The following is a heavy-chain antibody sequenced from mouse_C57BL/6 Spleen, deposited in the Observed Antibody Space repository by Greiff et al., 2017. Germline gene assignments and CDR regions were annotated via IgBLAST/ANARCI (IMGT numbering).Heavy chain of an antibody. CDR2: INPSSGYT. V-gene: IGHV1-7*01. J-gene: IGHJ4*01. Sequence: VQLQESGAELVRPGASVTLSCKASGYTFTSYWMHWVKQRPGQGLEWIGYINPSSGYTKYNQKFKDKATLTADKSSSTAYMQLSSLTYEDSAVYYCARDYYGKGGYYAMDYRGQGTSVTVSS. CDR3: ARDYYGKGGYYAMDY. CDR1: GYTFTSYW. D-gene: IGHD2-1*01.